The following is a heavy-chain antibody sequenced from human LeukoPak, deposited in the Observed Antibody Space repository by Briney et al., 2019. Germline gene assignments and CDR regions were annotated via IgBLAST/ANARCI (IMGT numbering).Heavy chain of an antibody. D-gene: IGHD2-21*01. CDR2: IIHTGVDT. CDR1: GFTVNNYH. Sequence: GGSLRLSCAASGFTVNNYHMNWVRQAPGKGLEWVAAIIHTGVDTYYADSVKGRFTISRDNSWNTLYLQMNSLRAEDTAVYYCAKDQVISGSEASDIWGQGTMVTVSS. CDR3: AKDQVISGSEASDI. J-gene: IGHJ3*02. V-gene: IGHV3-23*01.